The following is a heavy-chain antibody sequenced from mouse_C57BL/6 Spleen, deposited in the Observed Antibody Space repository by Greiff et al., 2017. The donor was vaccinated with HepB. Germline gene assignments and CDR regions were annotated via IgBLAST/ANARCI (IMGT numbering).Heavy chain of an antibody. CDR2: IYPGDGDT. J-gene: IGHJ3*01. V-gene: IGHV1-82*01. CDR1: GYAFSSSW. CDR3: ARIPYYYGSSYGAY. Sequence: VQLQQSGPELVKPGASVKISCKASGYAFSSSWMNWVKQRPGKGLEWIGRIYPGDGDTNYNGKFKGKATLTADKSSSTAYMQLSSLTSEDSAVYLCARIPYYYGSSYGAYWGQGTLVTVSA. D-gene: IGHD1-1*01.